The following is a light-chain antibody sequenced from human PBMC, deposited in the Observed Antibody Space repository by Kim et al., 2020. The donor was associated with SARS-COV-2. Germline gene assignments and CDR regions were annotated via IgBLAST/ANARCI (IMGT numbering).Light chain of an antibody. Sequence: DIQFTQSPSFLSASVGDRVTITCRASQGISSYLAWYQQKPGKAPKLLIYAASTLQSGVPSRFSGSGSGTEFTLTISSLQPEDFATYYCQHPRTFGQGTRLEIK. CDR1: QGISSY. CDR2: AAS. CDR3: QHPRT. V-gene: IGKV1-9*01. J-gene: IGKJ5*01.